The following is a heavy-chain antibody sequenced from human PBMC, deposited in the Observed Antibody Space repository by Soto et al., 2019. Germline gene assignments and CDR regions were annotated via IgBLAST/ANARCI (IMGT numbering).Heavy chain of an antibody. CDR2: LYHSGST. CDR3: ARECRGVYCRDRWAFDI. CDR1: GYSISSGYY. D-gene: IGHD2-15*01. Sequence: SETLSLTCAVSGYSISSGYYWGWIRQPPGKGLEWIGSLYHSGSTYYNPSLKSRVTISVDTSKNQSSLKLSSVTAADTAVYYCARECRGVYCRDRWAFDIWGQGTMVTVSS. J-gene: IGHJ3*02. V-gene: IGHV4-38-2*02.